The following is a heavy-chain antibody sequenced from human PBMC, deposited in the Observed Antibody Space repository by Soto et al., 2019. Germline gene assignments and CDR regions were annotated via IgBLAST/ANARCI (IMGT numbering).Heavy chain of an antibody. CDR3: ARLYTGTLNWFDP. Sequence: SETLSLTCTVSGGSISSYYWNWIRQPPGKGLEWIGYIHYSGSTNYKPSLKSRVTISVDTSKNQFSLKLTSVTAADTAVYYCARLYTGTLNWFDPWGQGTLVTVSS. J-gene: IGHJ5*02. D-gene: IGHD7-27*01. CDR1: GGSISSYY. CDR2: IHYSGST. V-gene: IGHV4-59*01.